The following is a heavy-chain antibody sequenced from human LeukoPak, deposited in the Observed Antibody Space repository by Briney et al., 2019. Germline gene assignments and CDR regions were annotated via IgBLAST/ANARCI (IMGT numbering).Heavy chain of an antibody. CDR3: ATDTVGATGIFDY. CDR1: GYTFTSYY. D-gene: IGHD1-26*01. J-gene: IGHJ4*02. Sequence: ASVKVSCTASGYTFTSYYMHWVRQAPGQGLEWMGIINPSGGSTSYAQKFQGRVTMTRGTSTSTVYMEVSSLTSEDTAVYYCATDTVGATGIFDYWGQGTLVTVSS. CDR2: INPSGGST. V-gene: IGHV1-46*01.